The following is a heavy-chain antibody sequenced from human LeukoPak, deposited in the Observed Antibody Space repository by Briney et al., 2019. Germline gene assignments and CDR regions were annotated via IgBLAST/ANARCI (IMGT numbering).Heavy chain of an antibody. CDR1: GFTFSNAW. CDR3: TTYYSSSWYTLFDYYYYMDV. D-gene: IGHD6-13*01. V-gene: IGHV3-15*01. Sequence: GGSLRLSCAASGFTFSNAWMSWVRQAPGKGLEWVGRIKSKTDGGTTDYAAPVKGRFSISRDDSKNTLYLQMNSLKTEDTAVYYCTTYYSSSWYTLFDYYYYMDVWGKGTTVTVSS. CDR2: IKSKTDGGTT. J-gene: IGHJ6*03.